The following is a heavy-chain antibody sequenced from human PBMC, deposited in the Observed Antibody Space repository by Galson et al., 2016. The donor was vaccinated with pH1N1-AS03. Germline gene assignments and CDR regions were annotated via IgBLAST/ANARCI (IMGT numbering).Heavy chain of an antibody. Sequence: SLRLSCAASGFTLSTYDMHWVRQATGKGLEWVSIIAATGDTKYGGSVKGRFTISREDDKNSLYLQMNSLRAEDTAVYYCAVWGYISNTHGMDVWGKGTTVTVSS. D-gene: IGHD5-18*01. J-gene: IGHJ6*04. V-gene: IGHV3-13*01. CDR1: GFTLSTYD. CDR2: IAATGDT. CDR3: AVWGYISNTHGMDV.